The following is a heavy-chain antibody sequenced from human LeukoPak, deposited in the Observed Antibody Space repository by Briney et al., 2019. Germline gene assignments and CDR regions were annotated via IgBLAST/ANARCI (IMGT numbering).Heavy chain of an antibody. CDR2: IQDDGSVK. CDR1: RFPLRKSW. Sequence: GSLRLPRAASRFPLRKSWMSWVRPAPGQGLGWVAAIQDDGSVKDYVDSVKGRFTISRDNAKNSLYLQMNSLRAEDTAVYYCATYTNWVAGDVWGQGTTVSVSS. CDR3: ATYTNWVAGDV. J-gene: IGHJ6*02. V-gene: IGHV3-7*01. D-gene: IGHD1-1*01.